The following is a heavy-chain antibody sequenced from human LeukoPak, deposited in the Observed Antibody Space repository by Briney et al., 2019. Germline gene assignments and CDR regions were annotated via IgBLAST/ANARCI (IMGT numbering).Heavy chain of an antibody. CDR2: IYDSGST. J-gene: IGHJ4*02. D-gene: IGHD1-1*01. CDR3: ARGSLEHSSILEK. V-gene: IGHV4-59*01. Sequence: KPPETLSLTCTVSGGSISTYYWTWIRQPPGMGLEWIGYIYDSGSTNYNPSLKSRVTISVDTSKNQLSLKLSSVTAADTAVYYCARGSLEHSSILEKWGQGTLVTVSA. CDR1: GGSISTYY.